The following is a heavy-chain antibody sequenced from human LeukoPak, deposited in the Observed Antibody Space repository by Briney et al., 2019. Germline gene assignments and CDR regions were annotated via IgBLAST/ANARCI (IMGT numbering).Heavy chain of an antibody. CDR1: GFTFSNFG. CDR2: ASDDGNAK. CDR3: AKEGGNFAEFDL. V-gene: IGHV3-30*18. J-gene: IGHJ2*01. Sequence: GGSLRLSCAASGFTFSNFGMHWVRQGPGKGLEWVAGASDDGNAKSYADSVKGRFTTSRDNSEKTLFVQMNSLRPEDTAVYFCAKEGGNFAEFDLWGRGTLVTVSS. D-gene: IGHD3-10*01.